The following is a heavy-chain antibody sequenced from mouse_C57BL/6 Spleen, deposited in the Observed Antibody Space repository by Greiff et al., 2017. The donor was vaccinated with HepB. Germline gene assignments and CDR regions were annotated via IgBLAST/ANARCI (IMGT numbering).Heavy chain of an antibody. CDR3: TRWPITTVVATDY. V-gene: IGHV1-5*01. CDR2: IYPGNSDT. Sequence: EVQLQQSGTVLARPGASVKMSCKTSGYTFTSYWMHWVKQRPGQGLEWIGAIYPGNSDTSYNQKFKGKAKLTAVTSASTAYMELSSLTNEDSAVYYCTRWPITTVVATDYWGQGTTLTVSS. J-gene: IGHJ2*01. D-gene: IGHD1-1*01. CDR1: GYTFTSYW.